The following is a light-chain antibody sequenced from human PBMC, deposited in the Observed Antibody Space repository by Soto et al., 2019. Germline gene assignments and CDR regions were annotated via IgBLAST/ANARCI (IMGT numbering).Light chain of an antibody. J-gene: IGKJ1*01. Sequence: EMVMTQSPATLSVSLGERATLSCRASQSVSTKLVWYQQKPGQAPRLLIYGASTRATGIPARFSGSGSGTEFTLTSSMLQYEDFAVYYCQQHDQGWTFGQGTKVEIK. CDR1: QSVSTK. CDR2: GAS. V-gene: IGKV3-15*01. CDR3: QQHDQGWT.